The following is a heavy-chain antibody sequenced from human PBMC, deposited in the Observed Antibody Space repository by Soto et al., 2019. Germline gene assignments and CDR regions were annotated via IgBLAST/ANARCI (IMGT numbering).Heavy chain of an antibody. D-gene: IGHD1-26*01. V-gene: IGHV4-31*02. J-gene: IGHJ4*02. CDR1: GASTVSHYH. CDR2: IFNSGTT. Sequence: QVQLQESGPGLVKPSQTLSLTCSVSGASTVSHYHRTWIRQPPGKGLEWMGYIFNSGTTFYNPSLTRRLSISMDTSGNHFSLELRSVTAADTAVYYCALALGPTTGLDYWGQGTLVTVSS. CDR3: ALALGPTTGLDY.